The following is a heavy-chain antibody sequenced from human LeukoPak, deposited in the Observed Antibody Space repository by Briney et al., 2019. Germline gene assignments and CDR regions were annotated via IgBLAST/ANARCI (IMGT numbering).Heavy chain of an antibody. CDR2: ISSNGGST. CDR1: GFTFSSYA. J-gene: IGHJ4*02. CDR3: ARSTAFVVTPVDY. Sequence: GGSLRLSCAASGFTFSSYAMHWVRQAPGKGLEYVSAISSNGGSTCYANSVKGRFTISRDNSKNTLYLQMGSLRAEDMAVYYCARSTAFVVTPVDYWGQGTLVTVSS. D-gene: IGHD4-23*01. V-gene: IGHV3-64*01.